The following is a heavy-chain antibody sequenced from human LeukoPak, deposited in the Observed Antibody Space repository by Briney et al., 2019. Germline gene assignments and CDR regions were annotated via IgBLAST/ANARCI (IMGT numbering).Heavy chain of an antibody. V-gene: IGHV1-69*13. J-gene: IGHJ3*02. CDR1: GDTFTGYY. CDR2: IIPIFGTA. D-gene: IGHD2-2*01. CDR3: ARETGQDIVVVAGAFDI. Sequence: SVKVSCKASGDTFTGYYMHWVRQAPGQGLEWMGGIIPIFGTANYAQKFQGRVTITADESTSTAYMELSSLRSEDTAVYYCARETGQDIVVVAGAFDIWGQGTMVTVSS.